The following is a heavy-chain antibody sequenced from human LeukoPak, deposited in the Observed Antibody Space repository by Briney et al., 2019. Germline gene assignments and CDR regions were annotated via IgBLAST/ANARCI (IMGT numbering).Heavy chain of an antibody. V-gene: IGHV4-39*01. D-gene: IGHD3-22*01. Sequence: PSETLSLTCTVSGGSISSSSYYWGWIRQPPGKGLEWIGNIYYSRSTHYSPSLKSRVTISVDTSKNQFSLKLSSVTVADTAVYYCARGLSMIVVVVHDWYFDLWGRGTLVTVSP. CDR2: IYYSRST. CDR1: GGSISSSSYY. CDR3: ARGLSMIVVVVHDWYFDL. J-gene: IGHJ2*01.